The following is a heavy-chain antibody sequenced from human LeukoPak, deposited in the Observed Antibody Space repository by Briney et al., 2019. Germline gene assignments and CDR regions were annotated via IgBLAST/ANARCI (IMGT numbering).Heavy chain of an antibody. CDR2: INHSGST. Sequence: SETLSLTCTVSGGSISSYYWSWIRQPPGKGLEWIGEINHSGSTNYNPSLKSRVTISVDTSKNQFSLKLSSVTAADTAVYYCARRYSYVSRYFDLWGRGTLVTVSS. CDR3: ARRYSYVSRYFDL. D-gene: IGHD5-18*01. V-gene: IGHV4-34*01. J-gene: IGHJ2*01. CDR1: GGSISSYY.